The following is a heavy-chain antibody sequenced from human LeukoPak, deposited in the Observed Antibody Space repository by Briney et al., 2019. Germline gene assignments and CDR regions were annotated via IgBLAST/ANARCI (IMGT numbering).Heavy chain of an antibody. CDR3: ARPCEGIWSGYLLDDAFDI. Sequence: QPGRSLRLSCAASGFTFSSYAMHWVRQAPGKGLEWVAVISYDGSNKHYADSVKGRFTISRDNSKNTLYLQMNSLRAEDTAVYYCARPCEGIWSGYLLDDAFDIWGQGTMVTVSS. V-gene: IGHV3-30-3*01. D-gene: IGHD3-3*01. CDR1: GFTFSSYA. J-gene: IGHJ3*02. CDR2: ISYDGSNK.